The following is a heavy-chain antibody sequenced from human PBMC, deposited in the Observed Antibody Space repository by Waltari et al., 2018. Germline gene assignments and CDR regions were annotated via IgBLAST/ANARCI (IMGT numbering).Heavy chain of an antibody. D-gene: IGHD6-13*01. Sequence: ELQLSESGGGVIQPGESLRLSCAASGFSFSDYDISWGRQAPGRGLEWVSALTYGGENTFYSDSVKGRFTVFRDDSKNTIHLQTNNLRPEDTGVYYCARFRVSSGWYFDLWGRGTLVTVSS. V-gene: IGHV3-23*01. CDR2: LTYGGENT. CDR3: ARFRVSSGWYFDL. CDR1: GFSFSDYD. J-gene: IGHJ2*01.